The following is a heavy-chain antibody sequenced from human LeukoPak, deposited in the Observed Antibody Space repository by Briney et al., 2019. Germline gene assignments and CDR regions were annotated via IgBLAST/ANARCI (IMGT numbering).Heavy chain of an antibody. CDR2: IISSSSYI. V-gene: IGHV3-21*01. CDR1: GFPFSSYS. CDR3: ARDSRHCSSTSCADAFDI. J-gene: IGHJ3*02. D-gene: IGHD2-2*01. Sequence: GGSLRLSCAASGFPFSSYSMNWVRPAPGKGLAWVSSIISSSSYIYYADSVKGRFTISRDNAKNSLYLQMNSLRAEDTAVYYCARDSRHCSSTSCADAFDIWGQGTMVTVSS.